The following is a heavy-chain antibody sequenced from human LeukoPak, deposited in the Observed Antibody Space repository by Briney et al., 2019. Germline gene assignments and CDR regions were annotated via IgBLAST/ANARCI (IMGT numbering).Heavy chain of an antibody. Sequence: SETLSLTCTVSGGSISSNNYYWGWIRQPPGKGLEWIGNIYTTGSTYYSPSLKSRVIISLDTSKNQFSLTLSSVTAADTAVYYCARDRGPWVTKFWDWFDPWGQGTLVTVSS. CDR3: ARDRGPWVTKFWDWFDP. CDR2: IYTTGST. CDR1: GGSISSNNYY. V-gene: IGHV4-39*07. J-gene: IGHJ5*02. D-gene: IGHD3-10*01.